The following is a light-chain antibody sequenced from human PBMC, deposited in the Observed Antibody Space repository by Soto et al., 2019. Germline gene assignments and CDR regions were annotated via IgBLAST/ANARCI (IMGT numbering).Light chain of an antibody. V-gene: IGLV4-69*01. J-gene: IGLJ3*02. Sequence: QLVLTQSPSASASLGASVKLTCTLSSGHSSYAIAWHQQQPEKGPRYLMKLNSDGSHSKGDGIPDRFSGSSSGAERYLTIASLQSEDEADYYCQTCGTGLPLVFGGGTKVTVL. CDR2: LNSDGSH. CDR1: SGHSSYA. CDR3: QTCGTGLPLV.